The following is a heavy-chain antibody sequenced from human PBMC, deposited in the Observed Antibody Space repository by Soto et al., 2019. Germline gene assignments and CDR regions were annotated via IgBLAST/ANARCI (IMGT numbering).Heavy chain of an antibody. CDR2: XNXXSXGX. Sequence: ASVKVSCKASGYTFTGYYMHGVRQAPGQGLEXMGXXNXXSXGXXXAXXFQGRVTMTRDTSISTAYMEPSRLRSDDTAVYYCAGTMVRGPYPFDPWGQGTLVTVSS. CDR3: AGTMVRGPYPFDP. V-gene: IGHV1-2*02. D-gene: IGHD3-10*01. J-gene: IGHJ5*02. CDR1: GYTFTGYY.